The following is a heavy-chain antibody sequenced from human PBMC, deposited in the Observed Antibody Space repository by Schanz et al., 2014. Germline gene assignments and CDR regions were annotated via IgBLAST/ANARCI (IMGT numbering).Heavy chain of an antibody. CDR3: AKLDGYAYGSMGQEYFDY. CDR1: GFIFRTYG. D-gene: IGHD5-18*01. Sequence: QVQLVESGGGLIQPGGSLRLSCAASGFIFRTYGMHWVRQAPGKGLEWVAFIHYDGTYKYYADSVKGRFTISRDNSENTLYLQMISLRAEDTAVYYCAKLDGYAYGSMGQEYFDYWGQGTLVAVSS. CDR2: IHYDGTYK. V-gene: IGHV3-30*02. J-gene: IGHJ4*02.